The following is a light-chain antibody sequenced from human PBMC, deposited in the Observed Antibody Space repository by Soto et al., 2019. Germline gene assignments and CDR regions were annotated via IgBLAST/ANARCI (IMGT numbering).Light chain of an antibody. CDR3: SSWDDSLGGLV. CDR2: RNS. J-gene: IGLJ2*01. V-gene: IGLV1-47*01. Sequence: QSVLTQAPSASGTPGQRVTISCSGNNSNIGSNYVYWYQQFPGTAPKLLIYRNSQRPSGVPDRVSGSKSGTSASLAISGLRSEDEADYHCSSWDDSLGGLVFGGGTKLTVL. CDR1: NSNIGSNY.